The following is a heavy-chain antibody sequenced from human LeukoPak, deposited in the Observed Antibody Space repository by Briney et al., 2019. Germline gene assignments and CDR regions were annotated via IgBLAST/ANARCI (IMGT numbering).Heavy chain of an antibody. Sequence: SETLSLTCTVSGGSISCYYWSWIRQPAGKGLEGIGRIYTSGSTNYNPSLQSRVTMSVDTSKNQFSLKLSSVTAADTAVYYCARGIRGIAVAGSLYFDYWGQGTLVTVSS. CDR2: IYTSGST. J-gene: IGHJ4*02. D-gene: IGHD6-19*01. V-gene: IGHV4-4*07. CDR1: GGSISCYY. CDR3: ARGIRGIAVAGSLYFDY.